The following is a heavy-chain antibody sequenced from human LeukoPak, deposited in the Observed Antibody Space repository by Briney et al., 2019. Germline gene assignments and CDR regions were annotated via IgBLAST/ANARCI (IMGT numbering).Heavy chain of an antibody. V-gene: IGHV4-31*01. CDR2: IYYSGNT. D-gene: IGHD3-10*01. CDR1: GGSISSVGYY. Sequence: PSQTLSLTCTVSGGSISSVGYYWSWVRQHPGKGLEWIGYIYYSGNTYYNPSLKSLVTISVDTSKNQFSLKLSSVTAADTAVYYCARTYGSGLSAFDIWGQGTMVTVSS. CDR3: ARTYGSGLSAFDI. J-gene: IGHJ3*02.